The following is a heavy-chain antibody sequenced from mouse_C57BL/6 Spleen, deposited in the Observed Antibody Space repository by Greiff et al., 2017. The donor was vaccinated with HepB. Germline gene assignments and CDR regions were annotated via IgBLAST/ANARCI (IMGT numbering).Heavy chain of an antibody. CDR2: INPSSGYT. J-gene: IGHJ3*01. Sequence: QVQLKESGAELAKPGASVKLSCKASGYTFTSYWMHWVKQRPGQGLEWIGYINPSSGYTKYNQKFKDKATLTADKSSSTAYMQLSSLTYEDSEVYYCARSYGSSPDWFAYWGQGTLVTVSA. CDR3: ARSYGSSPDWFAY. D-gene: IGHD1-1*01. V-gene: IGHV1-7*01. CDR1: GYTFTSYW.